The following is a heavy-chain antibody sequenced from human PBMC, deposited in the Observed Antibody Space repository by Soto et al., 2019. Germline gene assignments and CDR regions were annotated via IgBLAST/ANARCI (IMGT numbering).Heavy chain of an antibody. Sequence: PSETLSLTCSLYSGSLSGYYWSWIRQPPGKGLEWIGEISPSGTTNYSPSLKSRVSISVDTSKNQFSLNPTSPTAADTAVYYCASAPKVSGSAKTSHDFCGQGYMVTVSS. CDR3: ASAPKVSGSAKTSHDF. CDR1: SGSLSGYY. D-gene: IGHD6-25*01. J-gene: IGHJ4*02. V-gene: IGHV4-34*01. CDR2: ISPSGTT.